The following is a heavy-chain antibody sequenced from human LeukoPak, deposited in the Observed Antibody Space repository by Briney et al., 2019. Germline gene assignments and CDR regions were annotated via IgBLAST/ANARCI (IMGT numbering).Heavy chain of an antibody. D-gene: IGHD3-10*02. CDR3: AELGITMIGGV. CDR2: IKEDGSAK. J-gene: IGHJ6*04. CDR1: GFTFSNYY. Sequence: PGGSLRLSCAASGFTFSNYYMSWVRQAPGKGLEWVANIKEDGSAKYYMDSVKGRFTISRDNAKNSLYLQMNSLRAEDTAVYYCAELGITMIGGVWGKGTTVTISS. V-gene: IGHV3-7*01.